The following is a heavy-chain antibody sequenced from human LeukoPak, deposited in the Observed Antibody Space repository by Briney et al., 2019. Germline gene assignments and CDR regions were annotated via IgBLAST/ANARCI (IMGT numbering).Heavy chain of an antibody. Sequence: SDTLSLTCAVSGYSISNSYWWACIRQPPGKGLEWVGYIYYSGSTYYNPSLKSRVTMSVDTSKNQFSLKLNSVTAVDTAVYYCATYSNYGRFDYWGQGTLVTVSS. D-gene: IGHD4-11*01. V-gene: IGHV4-28*01. CDR1: GYSISNSYW. CDR3: ATYSNYGRFDY. CDR2: IYYSGST. J-gene: IGHJ4*02.